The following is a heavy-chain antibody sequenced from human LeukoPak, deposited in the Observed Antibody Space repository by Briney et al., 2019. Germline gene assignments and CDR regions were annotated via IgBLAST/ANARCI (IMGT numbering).Heavy chain of an antibody. Sequence: SQTLSLTCTVSGGSINNGDYYWGWIRQPPGKGLEWIGSIYHSGSIYYNPSLKSRVTIAVDTPKNQFSLKLNSVTAADTAVYYCARGATIVRGPIDYWGQGTLVTVSS. V-gene: IGHV4-39*07. D-gene: IGHD3-10*01. CDR1: GGSINNGDYY. CDR2: IYHSGSI. J-gene: IGHJ4*02. CDR3: ARGATIVRGPIDY.